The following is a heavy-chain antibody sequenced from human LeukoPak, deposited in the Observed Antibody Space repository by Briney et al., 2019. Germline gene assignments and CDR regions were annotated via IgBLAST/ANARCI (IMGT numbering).Heavy chain of an antibody. CDR3: ARTYCSAGSCYFLFDC. Sequence: GSGPALVKPTQTLTLTCTFSGFSLSTSGMRVSWIRQPPGKALEWLARIDWDDDKFYSTSLKTRLTISKDTSKDQVVLTMTNMDPVDTATYYCARTYCSAGSCYFLFDCWGQGTLVTVSS. J-gene: IGHJ4*02. V-gene: IGHV2-70*04. CDR2: IDWDDDK. CDR1: GFSLSTSGMR. D-gene: IGHD2-15*01.